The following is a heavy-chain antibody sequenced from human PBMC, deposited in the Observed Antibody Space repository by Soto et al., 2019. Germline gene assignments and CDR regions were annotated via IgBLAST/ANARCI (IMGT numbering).Heavy chain of an antibody. CDR2: VYYTGGT. CDR1: SGPTRSHN. D-gene: IGHD1-26*01. J-gene: IGHJ6*02. CDR3: VRQGIDYLHGLVDV. Sequence: QVQVQQSGPRLVKPSETLSLTCTVSSGPTRSHNWGWIRQSPGRGLEWIGYVYYTGGTSYNPSLNSRLPISADTSTNHISLTLSSVTAADTAIYYCVRQGIDYLHGLVDVWGQGTAVSVSS. V-gene: IGHV4-59*08.